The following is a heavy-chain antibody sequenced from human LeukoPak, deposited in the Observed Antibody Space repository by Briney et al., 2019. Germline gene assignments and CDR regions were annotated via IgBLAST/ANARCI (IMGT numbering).Heavy chain of an antibody. CDR1: GFTVSSTY. D-gene: IGHD6-6*01. CDR3: ARGRPAHYFDS. CDR2: IYSGGYT. V-gene: IGHV3-66*01. J-gene: IGHJ4*02. Sequence: QSGGPLRLSCAASGFTVSSTYLTWVRQAPGKGLEWLSVIYSGGYTYYADSVKGRFFISRDISENMVYLQMNSLSVEDTAVYFCARGRPAHYFDSWGPGTLVTVS.